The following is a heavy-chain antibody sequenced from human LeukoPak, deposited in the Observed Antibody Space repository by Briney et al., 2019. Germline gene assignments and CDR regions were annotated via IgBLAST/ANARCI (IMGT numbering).Heavy chain of an antibody. J-gene: IGHJ4*02. D-gene: IGHD1-14*01. V-gene: IGHV3-53*01. CDR2: LYSDGNT. Sequence: RRSLTLSCAAAAFTVITNDMTWDRQAPRKGLEWDSVLYSDGNTKYADSVQGRFTISRDNSKNTLYLEMNSLSPDDTAVYYCARGVEPLAANTLAYWGQGTLVTVSS. CDR1: AFTVITND. CDR3: ARGVEPLAANTLAY.